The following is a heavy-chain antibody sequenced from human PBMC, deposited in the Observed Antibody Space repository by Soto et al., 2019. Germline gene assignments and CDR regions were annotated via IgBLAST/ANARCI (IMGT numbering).Heavy chain of an antibody. J-gene: IGHJ5*02. V-gene: IGHV1-3*01. CDR3: ARGFVLAPAAGDDEGWFDP. D-gene: IGHD2-2*01. Sequence: GASVKVSCKASGYAFTWFNIHWVRQAPGQRLEWMGWINAGNGNTKYSQKFQGRVTFTRDTSANTAYMELSSLISEDTAVYYCARGFVLAPAAGDDEGWFDPWGQGTLVTVSS. CDR2: INAGNGNT. CDR1: GYAFTWFN.